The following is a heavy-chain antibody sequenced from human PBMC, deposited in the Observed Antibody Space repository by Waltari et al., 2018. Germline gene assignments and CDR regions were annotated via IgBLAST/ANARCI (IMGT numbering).Heavy chain of an antibody. V-gene: IGHV4-30-2*01. CDR2: IYHSGST. CDR3: ARYGSGRTSNWFDP. Sequence: QLQLQESGSGLVKPSQTLSLTCAVSGGSISSGGYSWSWIRQPPGKGLEWIGYIYHSGSTYYHPSLKSRVTISVDRSKNQFSLKLSSVTAADTAVYYCARYGSGRTSNWFDPWGQGTLVTVSS. CDR1: GGSISSGGYS. D-gene: IGHD3-10*01. J-gene: IGHJ5*02.